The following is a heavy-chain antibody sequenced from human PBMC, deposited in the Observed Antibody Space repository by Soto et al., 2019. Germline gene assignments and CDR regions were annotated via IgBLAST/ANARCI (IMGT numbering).Heavy chain of an antibody. Sequence: VQLVQSGAEVKKPGSSVKVSCKASGGTFSSYAISWVRQAPGQGLEWMGGIIPIFGTANYAQKFQGRVTITADESPCTAYMELSSLRSEDTAVYYCARGSAKWEGLYYYGMDVSGQGTTVTVSS. D-gene: IGHD1-26*01. CDR3: ARGSAKWEGLYYYGMDV. CDR2: IIPIFGTA. V-gene: IGHV1-69*12. CDR1: GGTFSSYA. J-gene: IGHJ6*02.